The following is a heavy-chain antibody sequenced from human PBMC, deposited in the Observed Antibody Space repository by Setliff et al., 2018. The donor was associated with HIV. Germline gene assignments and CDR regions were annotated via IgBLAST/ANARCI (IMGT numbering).Heavy chain of an antibody. J-gene: IGHJ6*03. Sequence: SETLSLTCAVYGGSFSGYYWTWSRQPPGKGLEWIGEITHSGSTNYNPSLETRVTISVDTSKNQFSLKLSAVTAAYTAVYYCAKGVAGLQYYYYYMDVWGKGTTVTVSS. CDR2: ITHSGST. CDR3: AKGVAGLQYYYYYMDV. CDR1: GGSFSGYY. D-gene: IGHD6-19*01. V-gene: IGHV4-34*01.